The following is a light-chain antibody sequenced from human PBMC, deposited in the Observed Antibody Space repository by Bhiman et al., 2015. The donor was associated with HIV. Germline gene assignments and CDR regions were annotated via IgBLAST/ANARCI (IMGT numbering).Light chain of an antibody. CDR3: SSLTSSITYV. Sequence: QSALTQPASVSGSPGQSITISCTGTRSDVGGYNHVSWYQQHPGKAPRLMIYDVSNRPSGISNRFSGSKSDNTASLTISGLQAEDEADYYCSSLTSSITYVFGTGTKVTVL. J-gene: IGLJ1*01. CDR1: RSDVGGYNH. V-gene: IGLV2-14*03. CDR2: DVS.